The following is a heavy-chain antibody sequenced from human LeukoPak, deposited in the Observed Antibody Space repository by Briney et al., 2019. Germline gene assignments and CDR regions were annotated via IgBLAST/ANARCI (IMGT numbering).Heavy chain of an antibody. J-gene: IGHJ3*02. D-gene: IGHD5-12*01. V-gene: IGHV3-23*01. CDR2: ISGSGGST. CDR1: GFTFSSYA. Sequence: PGGSLRLSCAASGFTFSSYAMSWVRQAPGKGLEWVSAISGSGGSTYYADSVKGRFTISRDNSKNTLYLQMNSLRAEDTAVYYCAKTLHQASGYDDAFDIWGQGTMVTVSS. CDR3: AKTLHQASGYDDAFDI.